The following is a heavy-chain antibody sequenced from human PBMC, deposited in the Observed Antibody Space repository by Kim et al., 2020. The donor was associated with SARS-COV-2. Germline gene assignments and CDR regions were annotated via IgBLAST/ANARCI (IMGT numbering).Heavy chain of an antibody. CDR1: GGSFSGYY. J-gene: IGHJ6*02. V-gene: IGHV4-34*01. CDR3: ARGSVVRGVIISTKYYYYGMDV. D-gene: IGHD3-10*01. CDR2: INHSGST. Sequence: SETLSLTCAVYGGSFSGYYWSWIRQHPGKGLEWIGEINHSGSTNYNPSLKSRVTISVDTSKNQFSLKLSSVTAADTAVYYCARGSVVRGVIISTKYYYYGMDVWGQGTRVTVSS.